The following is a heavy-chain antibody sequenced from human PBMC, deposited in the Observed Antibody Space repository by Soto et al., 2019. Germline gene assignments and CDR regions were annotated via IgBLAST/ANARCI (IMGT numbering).Heavy chain of an antibody. J-gene: IGHJ4*02. Sequence: GGSLRLSCAVSGFTFDDNAMHWVRQAPEKGLEWVSGINWKSDIGYADSVKGRFTISRDNAENSPYLQMNSLRAEDTGLYYCAISQDRGGRTTFIYWGQGTQVTVSS. CDR2: INWKSDI. D-gene: IGHD3-16*01. V-gene: IGHV3-9*01. CDR1: GFTFDDNA. CDR3: AISQDRGGRTTFIY.